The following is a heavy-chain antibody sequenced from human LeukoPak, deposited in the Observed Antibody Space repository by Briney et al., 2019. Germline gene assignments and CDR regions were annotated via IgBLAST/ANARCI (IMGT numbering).Heavy chain of an antibody. J-gene: IGHJ4*02. D-gene: IGHD5/OR15-5a*01. CDR2: INHNAGDT. CDR1: GYTFTTYY. Sequence: GAAVKVSCKASGYTFTTYYLHWVRQAPGQGLEWMGIINHNAGDTGYARKLLGRVTMTRDTSTSTVYMELSSLRSEDTAVYYCARGEGYRVGAWWYFDYWGQGTLVTVSS. V-gene: IGHV1-46*04. CDR3: ARGEGYRVGAWWYFDY.